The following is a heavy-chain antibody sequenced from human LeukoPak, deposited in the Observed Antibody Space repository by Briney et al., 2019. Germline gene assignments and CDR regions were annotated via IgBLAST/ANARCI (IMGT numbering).Heavy chain of an antibody. CDR1: GGTFSNFP. Sequence: ASMKVSCKASGGTFSNFPISWVRQAPGQGLEWMGRIIPIFDIANYAPKFQGRVTITADKSTTTAYMELSRLTSEDTAVYYCARGRDIVILPADYHGCDVWGQGTTVTVAS. V-gene: IGHV1-69*02. J-gene: IGHJ6*02. CDR2: IIPIFDIA. CDR3: ARGRDIVILPADYHGCDV. D-gene: IGHD2-2*01.